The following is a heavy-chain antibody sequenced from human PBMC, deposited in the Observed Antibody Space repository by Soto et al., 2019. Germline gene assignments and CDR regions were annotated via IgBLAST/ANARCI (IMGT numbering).Heavy chain of an antibody. D-gene: IGHD6-19*01. V-gene: IGHV1-69*12. Sequence: QVQLLQSGAEVKKPGSSVRVSCEASGGTFRTYAISWVRQAPGQGLEWMGEIIPIFGTVNYAQKFQGRVTITADESTNTVYMDLRSLRSEDTAGYYCAKGAVAGTPTSYYYYGMDVWGQGTTVTVSS. J-gene: IGHJ6*02. CDR3: AKGAVAGTPTSYYYYGMDV. CDR2: IIPIFGTV. CDR1: GGTFRTYA.